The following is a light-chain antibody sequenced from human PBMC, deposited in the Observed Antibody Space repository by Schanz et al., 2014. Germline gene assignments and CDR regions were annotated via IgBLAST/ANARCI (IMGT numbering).Light chain of an antibody. V-gene: IGLV2-11*01. CDR3: NSFTSSHTHV. Sequence: QSALTQPRSVSGSPGQSVTISCTGTSSDVGGTNYVSWYQQHPGKVPKLMIYDVSNRPSGVSNRFSGSKSGNTASLTISGLQAEDEADYYCNSFTSSHTHVFGGGTKLTVL. J-gene: IGLJ3*02. CDR2: DVS. CDR1: SSDVGGTNY.